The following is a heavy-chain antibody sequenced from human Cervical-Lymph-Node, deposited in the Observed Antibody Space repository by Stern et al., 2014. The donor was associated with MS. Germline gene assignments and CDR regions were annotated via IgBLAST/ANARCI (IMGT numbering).Heavy chain of an antibody. CDR1: GFTFSTYW. Sequence: QPGGSLRLSCAASGFTFSTYWMHWVRQAPGKGLGWVSRINSDESSTTYADSVKGRFSISRDNDKNTLYLQMNSLRAEDTAVYYCARGVMVAATYAYDIWGQGTMVTISS. CDR3: ARGVMVAATYAYDI. CDR2: INSDESST. J-gene: IGHJ3*02. D-gene: IGHD2-15*01. V-gene: IGHV3-74*01.